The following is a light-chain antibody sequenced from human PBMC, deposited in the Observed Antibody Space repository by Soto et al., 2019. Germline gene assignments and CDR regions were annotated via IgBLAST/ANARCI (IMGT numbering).Light chain of an antibody. CDR3: QQRSNSP. CDR1: QSVSSY. V-gene: IGKV3-11*01. Sequence: EIVLTQSPATLSLSPGERATLSCRASQSVSSYLAWYQQKPGQAPRLLIYEASNRATGIPARFSGSGSGTDFTLTISSLEPEDFAVYYCQQRSNSPFGGGTKVEIK. CDR2: EAS. J-gene: IGKJ4*01.